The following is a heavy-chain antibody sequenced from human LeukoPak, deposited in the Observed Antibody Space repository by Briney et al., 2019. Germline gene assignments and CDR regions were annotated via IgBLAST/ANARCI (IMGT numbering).Heavy chain of an antibody. CDR2: ISGSGGST. V-gene: IGHV3-23*01. Sequence: GGSLRLSCAASGFTFSSYAMSWVRQAPGKGLEWLSAISGSGGSTYYADSVKGRFTISRDNSKNTLYLQMNSLRAEDTAVYYCATQLGYYYYYGMDVWGQGTTVTVSS. CDR3: ATQLGYYYYYGMDV. D-gene: IGHD2-2*01. CDR1: GFTFSSYA. J-gene: IGHJ6*02.